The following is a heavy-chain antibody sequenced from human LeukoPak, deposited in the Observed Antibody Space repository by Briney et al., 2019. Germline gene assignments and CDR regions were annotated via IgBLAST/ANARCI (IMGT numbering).Heavy chain of an antibody. CDR3: AKSFRAAAGMFGDY. CDR2: ISGSGGST. V-gene: IGHV3-23*01. J-gene: IGHJ4*02. D-gene: IGHD6-13*01. CDR1: GFTFDDYA. Sequence: PGGSLRLSCAASGFTFDDYAMHWVRQAPGKGLEWVSAISGSGGSTYYADSVKGRFTISRDNSKNTLYLQMNSLRAEDTAVYYCAKSFRAAAGMFGDYWGQGTLVTVSS.